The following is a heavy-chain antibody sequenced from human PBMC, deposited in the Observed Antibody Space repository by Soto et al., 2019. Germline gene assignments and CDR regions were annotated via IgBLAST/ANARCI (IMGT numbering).Heavy chain of an antibody. J-gene: IGHJ4*02. V-gene: IGHV4-59*08. CDR3: TRLGGFYQALDS. Sequence: SVTLPLTWSISGGSLSGYYWSWTRQPPGKGLEWIGYIYYAGTTTYNPSLKNRVTISLDTPKNHFSLKMDSVTAADTAVYYCTRLGGFYQALDSWGQGVLVTVSS. CDR1: GGSLSGYY. D-gene: IGHD3-22*01. CDR2: IYYAGTT.